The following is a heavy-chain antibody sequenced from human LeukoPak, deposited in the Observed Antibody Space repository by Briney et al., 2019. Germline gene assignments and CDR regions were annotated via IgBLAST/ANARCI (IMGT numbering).Heavy chain of an antibody. CDR1: GGTFSSYA. J-gene: IGHJ3*02. Sequence: GASVKVSCKASGGTFSSYAISWVRQAPGQGLEWMGGIIPIFGTANYAQKFQGRVTITADESTSTAYMELSSLRSEDTAVYYCARDLEDSREGGAFDIWGQGTMVTVSS. CDR3: ARDLEDSREGGAFDI. V-gene: IGHV1-69*13. D-gene: IGHD3-22*01. CDR2: IIPIFGTA.